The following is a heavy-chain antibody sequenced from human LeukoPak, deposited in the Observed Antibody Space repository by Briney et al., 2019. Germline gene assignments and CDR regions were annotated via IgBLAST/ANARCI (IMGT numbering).Heavy chain of an antibody. CDR3: ARVLNFSRGTVTPLSNWYFDL. V-gene: IGHV3-13*04. CDR2: IGSAGDT. Sequence: GGSLRLSCAASGFTFSSHDMHWVRQATGKGLEWVSAIGSAGDTYYPDSVKGRFTISRENARNSFYLQMNSLRAGDTAVYYCARVLNFSRGTVTPLSNWYFDLWGRGTLVTVS. CDR1: GFTFSSHD. D-gene: IGHD4-17*01. J-gene: IGHJ2*01.